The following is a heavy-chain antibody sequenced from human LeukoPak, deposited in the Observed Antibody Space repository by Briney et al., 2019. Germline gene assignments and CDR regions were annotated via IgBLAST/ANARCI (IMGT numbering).Heavy chain of an antibody. Sequence: ASVKVSCTASGGTFSSSAICWVRQAPGQGLEWKGRIIPILGIANYAQKFHGRVTITADKSTRIAYMELSSLRSEDTAVSYCARRPYYYVSGSYLMDYWGQGTLVTVSS. CDR2: IIPILGIA. CDR3: ARRPYYYVSGSYLMDY. CDR1: GGTFSSSA. D-gene: IGHD3-10*01. J-gene: IGHJ4*02. V-gene: IGHV1-69*04.